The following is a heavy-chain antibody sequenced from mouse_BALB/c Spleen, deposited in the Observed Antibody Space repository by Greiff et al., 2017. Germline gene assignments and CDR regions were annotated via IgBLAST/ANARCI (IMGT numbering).Heavy chain of an antibody. CDR2: IDPANGTT. D-gene: IGHD2-3*01. Sequence: VQLQQSGAELVKPGASVTLSCTASGFNIKDTYMHWVKQRPEQGLEWIGRIDPANGTTKYDPKFQGKATITADTSSNTAYLLLSSLTSEDTAVYYCARDDGYYRFAYWGQGTLVTVSA. CDR3: ARDDGYYRFAY. J-gene: IGHJ3*01. CDR1: GFNIKDTY. V-gene: IGHV14-3*02.